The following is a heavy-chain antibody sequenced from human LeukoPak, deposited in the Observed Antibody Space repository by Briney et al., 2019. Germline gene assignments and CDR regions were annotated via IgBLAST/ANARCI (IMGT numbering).Heavy chain of an antibody. D-gene: IGHD6-6*01. CDR3: AKGRRSSSADAFDI. CDR1: GFTFDDYA. V-gene: IGHV3-9*01. J-gene: IGHJ3*02. CDR2: ISWNSGSI. Sequence: GRSLRLSCAASGFTFDDYAMHWVRQAPGKGLEWVSGISWNSGSIGYADSVKGRFTISRDNAKNSLYLQMNSLRAEDTALYYCAKGRRSSSADAFDIWGQGTMVTVSS.